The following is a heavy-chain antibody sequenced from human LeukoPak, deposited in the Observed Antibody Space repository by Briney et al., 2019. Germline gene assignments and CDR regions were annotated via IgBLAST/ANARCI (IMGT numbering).Heavy chain of an antibody. V-gene: IGHV3-23*01. CDR2: ISGSGGST. J-gene: IGHJ5*02. CDR3: TKDPLSALTTNWFDP. CDR1: GFIFSSYA. Sequence: GGSLRLSCATSGFIFSSYAMSWVRQAPGKGLEWVSSISGSGGSTYYADSVKGRFTISRDNSKNTLHLLMNGLRAEDTAVYYCTKDPLSALTTNWFDPWGQGTLVTVSS. D-gene: IGHD4-17*01.